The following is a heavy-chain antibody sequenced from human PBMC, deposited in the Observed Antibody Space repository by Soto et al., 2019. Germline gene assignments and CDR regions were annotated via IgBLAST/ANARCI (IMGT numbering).Heavy chain of an antibody. V-gene: IGHV1-46*01. J-gene: IGHJ4*02. Sequence: ASVQVSCKASAYSFSSHYMHCWLQAPRQGLEWMGIINPSRGSTNYAPKFQGRVTVPSDPSTSTVYMYLSGLRSEDTAVYYCATARYYGGGFPTDYWGQGPLVTVPQ. CDR3: ATARYYGGGFPTDY. D-gene: IGHD4-17*01. CDR2: INPSRGST. CDR1: AYSFSSHY.